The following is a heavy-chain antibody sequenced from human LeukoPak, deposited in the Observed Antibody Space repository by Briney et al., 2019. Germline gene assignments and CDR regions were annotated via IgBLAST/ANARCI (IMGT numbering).Heavy chain of an antibody. CDR2: ISSSSSYI. J-gene: IGHJ4*02. CDR3: AKATHSWAHFEY. Sequence: GGSLRLSCAASGFTFSTYGMTWVRQAPGKGLEWVSSISSSSSYIYYADSVKGRFTISRDNAKNSLYLQMNSLRAEDTAVYYCAKATHSWAHFEYWGQGTLVTVSS. V-gene: IGHV3-21*04. D-gene: IGHD6-13*01. CDR1: GFTFSTYG.